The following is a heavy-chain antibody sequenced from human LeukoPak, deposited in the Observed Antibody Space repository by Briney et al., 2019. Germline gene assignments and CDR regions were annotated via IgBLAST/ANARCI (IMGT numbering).Heavy chain of an antibody. CDR3: ARGRHLDTATFDENN. J-gene: IGHJ4*02. D-gene: IGHD5-18*01. CDR1: GYTFSACY. V-gene: IGHV1-2*02. Sequence: ASVTVSCKASGYTFSACYIHGVRQAPGQVLEWVGWINPNSGGTNYAQTFQGRVTMTRDTSISTAYMELSSLRSDDTAVYYCARGRHLDTATFDENNWGQGTLVTVSS. CDR2: INPNSGGT.